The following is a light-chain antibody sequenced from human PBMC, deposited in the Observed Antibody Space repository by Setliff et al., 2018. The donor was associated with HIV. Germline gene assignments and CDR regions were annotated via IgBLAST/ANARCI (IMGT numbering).Light chain of an antibody. J-gene: IGLJ1*01. CDR3: SSYTSSSTLYV. CDR1: GSDVGGYNH. CDR2: DVS. V-gene: IGLV2-14*03. Sequence: QSALTQPASVSGSPGQSITISCSGSGSDVGGYNHVSWYQQHPGKAPKVMIYDVSNRPSGVSNRFSGSKSGNTASLTISGLQAEDEADYYCSSYTSSSTLYVFGTGTKVTVL.